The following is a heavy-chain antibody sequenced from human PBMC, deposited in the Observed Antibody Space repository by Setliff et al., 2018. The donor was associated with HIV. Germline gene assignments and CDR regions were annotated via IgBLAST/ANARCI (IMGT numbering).Heavy chain of an antibody. D-gene: IGHD2-2*02. CDR3: ASAIPVTKGVSRFFDS. J-gene: IGHJ4*02. V-gene: IGHV4-38-2*01. Sequence: SETLSLTCAVSGYSIRSGYYWGWIRQPPGKGLEWIGSIYHSGSTYYNPSLKSRVTISVDTSENQFSLKLSSVTAAATAVYYCASAIPVTKGVSRFFDSWGQGTLVTVSS. CDR1: GYSIRSGYY. CDR2: IYHSGST.